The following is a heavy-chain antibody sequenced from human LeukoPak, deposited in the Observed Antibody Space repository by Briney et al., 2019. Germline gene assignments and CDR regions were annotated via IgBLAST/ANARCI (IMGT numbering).Heavy chain of an antibody. V-gene: IGHV4-59*01. J-gene: IGHJ4*02. D-gene: IGHD5-18*01. CDR3: ARGSSLLGYSYGYPDY. CDR2: IYYSGST. Sequence: SETLSLTCTVSGGSISSYYWCWIRQPPGEELEWIGYIYYSGSTNYNPSLKSRVTISVDTSKNQFSLKLTSVTAADTAVYYCARGSSLLGYSYGYPDYWGQGTLVTVSS. CDR1: GGSISSYY.